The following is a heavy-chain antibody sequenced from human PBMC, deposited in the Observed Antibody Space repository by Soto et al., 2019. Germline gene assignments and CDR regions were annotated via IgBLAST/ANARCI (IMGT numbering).Heavy chain of an antibody. Sequence: GGSLRLSCAASGFTFSSYWISWVRQAPGKGLEWVANIKQDGSEKYYVDSVKGRFTISRDNAKNSLYLQMNSLRAEDTAVYYCARGHDYGGPLSYYHYGMDVWGQGTTVTVSS. CDR3: ARGHDYGGPLSYYHYGMDV. D-gene: IGHD4-17*01. J-gene: IGHJ6*02. CDR1: GFTFSSYW. V-gene: IGHV3-7*01. CDR2: IKQDGSEK.